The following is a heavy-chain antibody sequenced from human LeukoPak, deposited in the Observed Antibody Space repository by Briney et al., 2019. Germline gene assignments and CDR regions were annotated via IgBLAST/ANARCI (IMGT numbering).Heavy chain of an antibody. Sequence: SETLSLTCTVSGGSISSYYWSWIRQPPGKGLEWIGYIYYSGSTNYNPSLKSRVTISVDTSKNQFSLKLSSVTAADTAVYYCASGPPRGWFDPWGQGTLVTVSS. V-gene: IGHV4-59*12. CDR3: ASGPPRGWFDP. CDR2: IYYSGST. J-gene: IGHJ5*02. CDR1: GGSISSYY.